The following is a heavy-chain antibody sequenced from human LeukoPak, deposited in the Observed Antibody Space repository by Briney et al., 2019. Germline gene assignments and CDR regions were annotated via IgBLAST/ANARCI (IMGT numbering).Heavy chain of an antibody. J-gene: IGHJ3*02. D-gene: IGHD6-19*01. CDR1: GGSISNYY. Sequence: SETLSLTCTVSGGSISNYYWSWIRQPPGKALDCIGYIYYSGSTNSNPSLKSRVTISVDTSKNQFSLKLSSVTAADTAVYYCARGLRQWLAFDAFDIWGQGTVVSVSS. CDR2: IYYSGST. CDR3: ARGLRQWLAFDAFDI. V-gene: IGHV4-59*01.